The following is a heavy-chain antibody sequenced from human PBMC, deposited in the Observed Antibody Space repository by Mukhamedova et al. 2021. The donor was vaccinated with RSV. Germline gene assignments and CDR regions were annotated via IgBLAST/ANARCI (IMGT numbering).Heavy chain of an antibody. CDR3: ARSDCGLGGCKLTDH. CDR2: ISGSGDVT. Sequence: GMNWARQAPGQGLQWVSRISGSGDVTFYADSVTGRFTISRDNSKNTVYLQMNSLRDEDTAVYYCARSDCGLGGCKLTDHWGQGTLV. V-gene: IGHV3-23*01. CDR1: G. D-gene: IGHD2-21*01. J-gene: IGHJ4*02.